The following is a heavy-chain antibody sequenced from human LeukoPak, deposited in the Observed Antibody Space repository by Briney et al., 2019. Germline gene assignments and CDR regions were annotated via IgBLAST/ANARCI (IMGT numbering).Heavy chain of an antibody. D-gene: IGHD3-16*01. CDR1: GGSISSGGYS. J-gene: IGHJ4*02. V-gene: IGHV4-30-2*01. CDR2: INHSGST. Sequence: SETLSLTCAVSGGSISSGGYSWSWIRQPPGKGLEWIGYINHSGSTNYNPSLKSRVTISVDTSKNQFSLKLSSVTAADTAVYYCARAGREADPLYAFGYWGQGTLVTVSS. CDR3: ARAGREADPLYAFGY.